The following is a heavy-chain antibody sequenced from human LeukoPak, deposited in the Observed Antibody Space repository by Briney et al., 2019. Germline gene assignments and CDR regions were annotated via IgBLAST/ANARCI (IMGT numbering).Heavy chain of an antibody. J-gene: IGHJ3*02. CDR1: EFTFRNYW. CDR2: IDNDGSDT. V-gene: IGHV3-74*01. CDR3: ARGGYSHCFDI. D-gene: IGHD2-15*01. Sequence: PGGSLRLSCAASEFTFRNYWIHWVRQAPGKGLVWVSRIDNDGSDTIYADSVKGRFTISRDNAKNTVYLQMNSLRAEDTAIYYCARGGYSHCFDIWGQGAMVTVSS.